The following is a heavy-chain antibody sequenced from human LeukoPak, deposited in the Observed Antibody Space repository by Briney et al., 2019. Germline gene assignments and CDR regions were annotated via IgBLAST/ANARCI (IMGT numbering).Heavy chain of an antibody. CDR2: INSDGSST. Sequence: GGSLRLSCAASGFTFSSYWMHWVRHAPGKGLVWVSRINSDGSSTSYADSVKGRFTISRDNAKNTLYLQMNSLRAEDTAVYYCARGGSYATFDYWGQGTLVTVSS. CDR1: GFTFSSYW. V-gene: IGHV3-74*01. J-gene: IGHJ4*02. CDR3: ARGGSYATFDY. D-gene: IGHD1-26*01.